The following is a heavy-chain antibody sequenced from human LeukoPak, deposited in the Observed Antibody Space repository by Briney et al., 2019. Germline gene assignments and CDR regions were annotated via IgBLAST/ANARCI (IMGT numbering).Heavy chain of an antibody. D-gene: IGHD3-16*01. CDR1: GITFSSYA. CDR2: IWYDGSNK. J-gene: IGHJ4*02. CDR3: ARDKGENRGDY. V-gene: IGHV3-33*08. Sequence: PGGSLRLSCAASGITFSSYAIHWVRQAPGKGLEWVAVIWYDGSNKYYADSVKGRFTISRDNSKNTLYLQMNSLRAEDTAVYYCARDKGENRGDYWGQGTLVTVSS.